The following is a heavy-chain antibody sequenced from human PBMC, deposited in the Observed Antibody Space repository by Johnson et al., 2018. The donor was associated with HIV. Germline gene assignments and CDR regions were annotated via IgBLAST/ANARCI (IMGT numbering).Heavy chain of an antibody. J-gene: IGHJ3*02. CDR2: IKQDGSEK. V-gene: IGHV3-7*01. CDR3: ARVEPIRRAIDAFDI. CDR1: GFTFSNYG. Sequence: VQLVESGGGVVQPGRSLRLSCTASGFTFSNYGVHWVRQAPGKGLEWVANIKQDGSEKYYVDSVKGRFTISRDNAKNSLYLQLNSLRAEDTAVYYCARVEPIRRAIDAFDIWGQGTMVTVSS.